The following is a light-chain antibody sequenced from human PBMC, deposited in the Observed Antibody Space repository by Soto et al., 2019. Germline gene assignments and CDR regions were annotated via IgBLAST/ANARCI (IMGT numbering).Light chain of an antibody. CDR1: NSDVGGYNY. CDR3: RSYKSTNSRV. Sequence: QSVLTQPASVSGSPGQSITISCTGTNSDVGGYNYVSWYQQHPDTVPKLIIFEVSNRPSGVSPRFSGSKSGNTASLTISGLQAEDEAAYYCRSYKSTNSRVFGTGTKVTVL. V-gene: IGLV2-14*01. CDR2: EVS. J-gene: IGLJ1*01.